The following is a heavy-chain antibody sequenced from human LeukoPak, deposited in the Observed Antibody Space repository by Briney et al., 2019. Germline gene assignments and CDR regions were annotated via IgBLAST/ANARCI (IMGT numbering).Heavy chain of an antibody. CDR2: IRSKASGATI. CDR3: TRDAYNTGWNSDY. D-gene: IGHD6-19*01. J-gene: IGHJ4*02. CDR1: GFTFSSYS. V-gene: IGHV3-49*04. Sequence: QTGGSLRLSCAASGFTFSSYSMNWVRQAPGKGLEWVGCIRSKASGATIEYAASVKGRFSIARDDSKNIAYLQMNSLTSEDTAVYYCTRDAYNTGWNSDYWGQGTLVTVSS.